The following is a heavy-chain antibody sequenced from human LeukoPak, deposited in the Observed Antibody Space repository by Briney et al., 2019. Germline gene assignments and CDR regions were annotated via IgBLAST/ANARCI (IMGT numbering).Heavy chain of an antibody. CDR3: ARDMDSGPDFFDY. J-gene: IGHJ4*02. CDR2: ISAYNGNT. D-gene: IGHD1-26*01. V-gene: IGHV1-18*01. Sequence: ASVKVSCKASGYTFTSYGISWVRQAPGQGLEWMGWISAYNGNTNYAQKLQGRVTMTRDTSISTAYMELSRLRYDDTAVYDCARDMDSGPDFFDYWGLGTLVTVSS. CDR1: GYTFTSYG.